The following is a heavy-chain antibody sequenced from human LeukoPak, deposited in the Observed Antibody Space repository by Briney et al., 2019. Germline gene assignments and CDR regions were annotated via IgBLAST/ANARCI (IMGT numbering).Heavy chain of an antibody. Sequence: PSETLSLTCTVSGGSISSSSYYWGWVRQAPGKGLEWVSVIYSGGSTYYADSVKGRFTISRDNSKNTLYLQMNSLRAEDTAVYYCARVRVEQWLEIYYFDYWGRGTLVTVSS. V-gene: IGHV3-66*01. J-gene: IGHJ4*02. D-gene: IGHD6-19*01. CDR3: ARVRVEQWLEIYYFDY. CDR2: IYSGGST. CDR1: GGSISSSSYY.